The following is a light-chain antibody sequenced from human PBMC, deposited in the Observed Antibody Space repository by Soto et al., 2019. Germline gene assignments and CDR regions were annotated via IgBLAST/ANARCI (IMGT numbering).Light chain of an antibody. J-gene: IGLJ1*01. Sequence: SYELTQPPSVSVSPGQTASITCSGDKLGDKYACWYQQKPGQSPVLVIYQDSKRPSGIPERLSGSNSGNTATLTISGTQAMDEADYYCQAWDSSTPLYVFGTGTKVTVL. CDR2: QDS. CDR1: KLGDKY. V-gene: IGLV3-1*01. CDR3: QAWDSSTPLYV.